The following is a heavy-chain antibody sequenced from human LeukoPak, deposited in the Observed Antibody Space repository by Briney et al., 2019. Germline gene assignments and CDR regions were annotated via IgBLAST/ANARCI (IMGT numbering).Heavy chain of an antibody. V-gene: IGHV4-59*08. CDR2: LYYSGYS. D-gene: IGHD2-21*01. CDR1: GGSITSYY. CDR3: ARHSIASDGARLFDY. J-gene: IGHJ4*02. Sequence: PSETLSPTCTVSGGSITSYYWAWLRQPPGKGLEWIGYLYYSGYSNYNPSLKSRVSMSVDTSKNQFSLKLTSVTAADTAVYYCARHSIASDGARLFDYWGRGTLVTVSS.